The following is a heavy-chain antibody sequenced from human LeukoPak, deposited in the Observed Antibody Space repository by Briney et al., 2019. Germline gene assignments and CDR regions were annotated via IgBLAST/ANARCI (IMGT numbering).Heavy chain of an antibody. D-gene: IGHD6-25*01. J-gene: IGHJ3*02. CDR1: GFIFSSYS. Sequence: PGGSLRLSCAASGFIFSSYSMNWVRQAPGKGLEWVSSISSSSSYIYYAGSVKGRFTISRDNAKNSLYLQMNSLRAEDTAVYYCATAGDVGAAQIDIWGQGTMVIVSS. CDR3: ATAGDVGAAQIDI. V-gene: IGHV3-21*01. CDR2: ISSSSSYI.